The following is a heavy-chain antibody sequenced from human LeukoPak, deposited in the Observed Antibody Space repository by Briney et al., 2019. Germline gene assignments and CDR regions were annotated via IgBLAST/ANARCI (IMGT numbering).Heavy chain of an antibody. J-gene: IGHJ4*02. CDR1: GGSFSGYY. V-gene: IGHV4-34*01. CDR3: ARVRSYNYYDSSGRGYFDY. CDR2: INHSGST. D-gene: IGHD3-22*01. Sequence: SETLSLTCAVYGGSFSGYYWSWIRQPPGEGLEWIGEINHSGSTNYNPSLKSRVTISVDTSKNQFSLKLSSVTAADTAVYYCARVRSYNYYDSSGRGYFDYWGQGTLVTVSS.